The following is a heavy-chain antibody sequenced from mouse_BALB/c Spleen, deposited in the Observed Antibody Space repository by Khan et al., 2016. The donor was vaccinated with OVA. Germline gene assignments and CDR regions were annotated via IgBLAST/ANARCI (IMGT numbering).Heavy chain of an antibody. Sequence: EVKLEVSGPGLVKPSQSLSLTCTVTGYSITSEYAWNWIRQFPGNKLEWMGYINYSGNTRFNQSLKSRTSITRDTSKNQFFLQLNSVTTEDTATYYCARKDYYDYDPFPYWGQGTLVTVSA. CDR3: ARKDYYDYDPFPY. J-gene: IGHJ3*01. CDR1: GYSITSEYA. D-gene: IGHD2-4*01. CDR2: INYSGNT. V-gene: IGHV3-2*02.